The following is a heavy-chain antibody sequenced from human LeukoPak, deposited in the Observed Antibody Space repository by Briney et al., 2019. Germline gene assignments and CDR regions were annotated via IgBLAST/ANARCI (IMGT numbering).Heavy chain of an antibody. CDR2: FATNDGRT. V-gene: IGHV1-2*02. J-gene: IGHJ3*01. Sequence: ASVKVSCKTSGYTFTAAFLHWVRQAPGHGLEWIGWFATNDGRTKYAERFQGRVSMTRDTYTTTAYMELSSLTSDDTAVYYCARYGVFGTDFDAFDLWGQGTPVTVS. D-gene: IGHD3-3*01. CDR1: GYTFTAAF. CDR3: ARYGVFGTDFDAFDL.